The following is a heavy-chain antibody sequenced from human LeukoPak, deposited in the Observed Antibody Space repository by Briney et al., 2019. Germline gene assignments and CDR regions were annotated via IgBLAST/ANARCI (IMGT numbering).Heavy chain of an antibody. D-gene: IGHD6-19*01. V-gene: IGHV1-18*01. CDR2: ISAYNGNT. CDR1: GYTFTSYG. CDR3: ARGKQWLVRGYYFDY. J-gene: IGHJ4*02. Sequence: ASVKVSCKASGYTFTSYGISWVRQAPGQGLEWMGWISAYNGNTNYAQKLQGRVTMTTDTSTSTAYMELRSLRSDDTAVYYCARGKQWLVRGYYFDYWGQGTLVTVSS.